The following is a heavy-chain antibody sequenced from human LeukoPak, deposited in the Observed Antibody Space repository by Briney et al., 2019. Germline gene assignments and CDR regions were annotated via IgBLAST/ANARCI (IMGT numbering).Heavy chain of an antibody. V-gene: IGHV4-61*02. CDR2: IYTSGST. D-gene: IGHD3-22*01. CDR1: GGSISSGSYY. Sequence: SETLSLTCTVSGGSISSGSYYWSWIRQPAGKGLEWIGRIYTSGSTNYNPSLKSRVTISVDTSKNQFSLKLSSVTAADTAVYYCARVYYDSSGYLGYYYYYMDVWGKGTTVTISS. CDR3: ARVYYDSSGYLGYYYYYMDV. J-gene: IGHJ6*03.